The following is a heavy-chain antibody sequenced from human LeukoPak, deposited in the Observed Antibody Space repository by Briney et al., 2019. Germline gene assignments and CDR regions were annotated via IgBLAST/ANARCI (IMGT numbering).Heavy chain of an antibody. D-gene: IGHD3-3*01. J-gene: IGHJ5*02. V-gene: IGHV4-34*01. CDR2: INHSGST. Sequence: SETLSLTCAVYGGSFSGYYWSWIRQPPGKGLEWIGEINHSGSTNYNPSLKSRVTISVDTSKNQFSLKLSSVTAADTAVYYCARGRRSYDFWSGYLIGGWFDPWGQGTLVTVSS. CDR1: GGSFSGYY. CDR3: ARGRRSYDFWSGYLIGGWFDP.